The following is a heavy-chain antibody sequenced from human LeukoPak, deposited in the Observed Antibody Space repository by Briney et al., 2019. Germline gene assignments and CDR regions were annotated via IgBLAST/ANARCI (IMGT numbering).Heavy chain of an antibody. CDR1: GFTVSSNY. CDR3: ARGYMVRGVIIPTDY. Sequence: GGSLRLSCAASGFTVSSNYMSWVRQAPGKGLEWVSVIYSGGSTYYADSVKGRFTISRDNSKNTLSLQMNSLRAEDTAVYYCARGYMVRGVIIPTDYWGQGTLVTVPS. D-gene: IGHD3-10*01. CDR2: IYSGGST. V-gene: IGHV3-66*01. J-gene: IGHJ4*02.